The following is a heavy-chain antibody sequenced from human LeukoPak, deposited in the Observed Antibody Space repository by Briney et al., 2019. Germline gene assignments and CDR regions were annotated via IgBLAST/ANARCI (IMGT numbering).Heavy chain of an antibody. CDR3: ARGGYKRLYYMDV. Sequence: KPSETLSLTCAVYGGSFSGYYWSWIRQPPGKGLEWIGEINHSGSTNYNPSLKSRVIISVDTSKNQFSLKLSSVTAADTAVYYCARGGYKRLYYMDVWGKGTTVTVSS. D-gene: IGHD5-18*01. J-gene: IGHJ6*03. CDR1: GGSFSGYY. V-gene: IGHV4-34*01. CDR2: INHSGST.